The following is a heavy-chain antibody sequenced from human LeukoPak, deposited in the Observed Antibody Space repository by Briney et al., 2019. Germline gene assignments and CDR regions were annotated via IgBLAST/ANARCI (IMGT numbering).Heavy chain of an antibody. CDR3: ARDRVAVTFDN. Sequence: GGSLRLSCAASGFTFSSYEMNWVRQAPGKGLEWVSYISSSGSTIYYADSGKGRFTISRDNAKNSLYLQMNSLRAEDPAVYYCARDRVAVTFDNWRQGTLVSVSS. CDR1: GFTFSSYE. D-gene: IGHD2-21*02. CDR2: ISSSGSTI. V-gene: IGHV3-48*03. J-gene: IGHJ4*02.